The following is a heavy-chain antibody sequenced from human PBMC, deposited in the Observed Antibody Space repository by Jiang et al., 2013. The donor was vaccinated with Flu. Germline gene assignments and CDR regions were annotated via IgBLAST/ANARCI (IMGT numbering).Heavy chain of an antibody. CDR2: ISYDGSNK. J-gene: IGHJ6*02. Sequence: VQLLESGGGVVQPGRSLRLSCAASGFTFSSYAMHWVRQAPGKGLEWVAVISYDGSNKYYADSVKGRFTISRDNSKNTLYLQMNSLRAEDTAVYYCARDPEGSPGSWYQDYYGMDVWGQGTTVTVSS. CDR3: ARDPEGSPGSWYQDYYGMDV. CDR1: GFTFSSYA. D-gene: IGHD6-13*01. V-gene: IGHV3-30*04.